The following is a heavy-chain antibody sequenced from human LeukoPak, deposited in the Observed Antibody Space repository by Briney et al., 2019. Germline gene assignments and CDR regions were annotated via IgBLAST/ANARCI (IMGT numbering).Heavy chain of an antibody. CDR2: ISGSGGST. D-gene: IGHD3-22*01. J-gene: IGHJ4*02. Sequence: GRSVRLSHAASGFTFNTYAVSCARHPPGRRLEWVSDISGSGGSTYYADSVTGRPTTSRDNSKNRLYLQIHSLRAEDTAVYCLVKGKGSCSSCIDWWGQGTLVTVSS. CDR1: GFTFNTYA. V-gene: IGHV3-23*01. CDR3: VKGKGSCSSCIDW.